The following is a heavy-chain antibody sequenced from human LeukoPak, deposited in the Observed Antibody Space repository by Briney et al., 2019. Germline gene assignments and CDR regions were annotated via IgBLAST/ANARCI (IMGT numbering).Heavy chain of an antibody. V-gene: IGHV3-11*05. CDR2: ISSSSSYT. D-gene: IGHD2-15*01. Sequence: PGGSLRLSCAASGFTFSDYYMSWIRQAPGKGLEWVSYISSSSSYTNYAASVKGRFTISRDNAKNSLYLQMNSLRAEDTAVYYCAKGLICSGGSCYSYYYYGVDVWGQGTTVTVSS. J-gene: IGHJ6*02. CDR3: AKGLICSGGSCYSYYYYGVDV. CDR1: GFTFSDYY.